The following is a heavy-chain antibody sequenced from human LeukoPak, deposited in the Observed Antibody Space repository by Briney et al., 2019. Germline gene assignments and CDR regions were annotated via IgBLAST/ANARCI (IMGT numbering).Heavy chain of an antibody. CDR1: GGSISSGDYY. Sequence: SQTLSPTCTVSGGSISSGDYYWSWIRQPPGKGLEWIGYIYYSGSTYYNPSLKSRVTISVDTSKNQLSLKLSSVTAADTAVYYCAREGGYYDSSGYYLLYFDCWGQGTLVTVSS. CDR2: IYYSGST. CDR3: AREGGYYDSSGYYLLYFDC. D-gene: IGHD3-22*01. V-gene: IGHV4-30-4*01. J-gene: IGHJ4*02.